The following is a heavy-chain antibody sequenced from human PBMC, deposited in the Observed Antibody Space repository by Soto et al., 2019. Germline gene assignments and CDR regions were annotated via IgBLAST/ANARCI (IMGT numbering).Heavy chain of an antibody. V-gene: IGHV3-30-3*01. CDR3: ARAGCDGGSCYTLVGRRYSMDV. J-gene: IGHJ6*02. D-gene: IGHD2-15*01. CDR2: ISYDGNNK. Sequence: QVQLVESGGGVVQPGRSLRLSCVASGFTFSSYAMHWVRQAPGKGLEWVAVISYDGNNKYYADSVKGRFTISRDNSKNTLYLQRTSLRLEGTAVYYCARAGCDGGSCYTLVGRRYSMDVWGPGTTVTVSS. CDR1: GFTFSSYA.